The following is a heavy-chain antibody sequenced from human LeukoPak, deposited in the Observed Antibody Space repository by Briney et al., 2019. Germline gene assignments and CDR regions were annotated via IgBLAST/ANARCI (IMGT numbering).Heavy chain of an antibody. CDR2: INHSGST. D-gene: IGHD3-22*01. J-gene: IGHJ4*02. V-gene: IGHV4-34*01. Sequence: SQTLSLTCAVYGGSFSGYYWSWIRQPPGKGLEWIGEINHSGSTNYNPSLKSRVTISVDTSKNQFSLKLSSVTAADTAVYYCARGDYYDSSGYYYDPYFDYWGQGTLVTVSS. CDR3: ARGDYYDSSGYYYDPYFDY. CDR1: GGSFSGYY.